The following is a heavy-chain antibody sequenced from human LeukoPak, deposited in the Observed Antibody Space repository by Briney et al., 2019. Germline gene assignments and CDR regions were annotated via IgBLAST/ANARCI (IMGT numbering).Heavy chain of an antibody. CDR1: GDSISNYY. CDR2: IYYSGTT. J-gene: IGHJ4*02. V-gene: IGHV4-59*01. CDR3: ARTEPSGTTSH. Sequence: SETLSLTCTVSGDSISNYYWSWIRQPPGKGLEWIGYIYYSGTTNYNPSLKSRVTLSVDTSRNQFSLSLRSMTAADTAVYYCARTEPSGTTSHWGQGTLVTVSS. D-gene: IGHD1-1*01.